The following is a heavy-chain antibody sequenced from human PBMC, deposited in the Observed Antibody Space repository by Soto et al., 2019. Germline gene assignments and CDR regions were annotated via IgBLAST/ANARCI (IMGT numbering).Heavy chain of an antibody. CDR1: GFTFSAYV. D-gene: IGHD3-3*01. CDR3: ATRIFGVEY. CDR2: ISGTSPST. Sequence: EVQLLESGGGLVQPGGSLRLSCAASGFTFSAYVMSWVRQAPGKGLEWVSAISGTSPSTYYADSVQGRFSISTDSSRKPLFLQMNTLRAEDTAVYFCATRIFGVEYWGQGTLVTVSS. V-gene: IGHV3-23*01. J-gene: IGHJ4*02.